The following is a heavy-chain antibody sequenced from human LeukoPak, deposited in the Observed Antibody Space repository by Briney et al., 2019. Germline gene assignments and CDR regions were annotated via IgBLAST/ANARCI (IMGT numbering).Heavy chain of an antibody. CDR1: GYTFTSYY. D-gene: IGHD3-22*01. CDR2: INPSGGST. V-gene: IGHV1-46*01. Sequence: KPGASVKVSCKASGYTFTSYYIHWVRQAPGQGLEWMGIINPSGGSTGYAQKFQGRVTLTRDTSTSTVYMEPSSLRSEDMAVYYCARGLPNDYYDTSGYYLGPWGQGTLVTVSS. J-gene: IGHJ5*02. CDR3: ARGLPNDYYDTSGYYLGP.